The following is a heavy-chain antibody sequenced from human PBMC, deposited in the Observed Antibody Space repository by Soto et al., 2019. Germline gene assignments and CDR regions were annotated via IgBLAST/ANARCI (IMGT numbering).Heavy chain of an antibody. CDR1: GGSFSGYY. Sequence: SETLSLTCAVYGGSFSGYYWTWIRQPPGKGLEWIGEINHSGSTNYNPSLKSRVTISVDTSKNQFSLKLSSVTAADTAVYYCASRRVTMFGVVMRALPSWGPGTLVTVST. D-gene: IGHD3-3*01. CDR3: ASRRVTMFGVVMRALPS. V-gene: IGHV4-34*01. CDR2: INHSGST. J-gene: IGHJ4*02.